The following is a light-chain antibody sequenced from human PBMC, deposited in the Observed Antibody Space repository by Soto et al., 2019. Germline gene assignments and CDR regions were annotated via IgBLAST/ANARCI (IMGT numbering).Light chain of an antibody. CDR1: SSNIGSNS. CDR2: SSN. J-gene: IGLJ1*01. CDR3: AAWDDSLNGHI. V-gene: IGLV1-44*01. Sequence: VLTQPHSASGTPGQRVTISCSGSSSNIGSNSVHWFQQVPGTAPKPLIYSSNQRPSGVPERFSGSKSGTSASLAISGLQSEDEADYYCAAWDDSLNGHIFGTGTKVTVL.